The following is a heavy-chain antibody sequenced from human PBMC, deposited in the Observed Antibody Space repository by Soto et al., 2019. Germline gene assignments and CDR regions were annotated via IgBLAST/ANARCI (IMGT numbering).Heavy chain of an antibody. J-gene: IGHJ3*02. CDR3: ARDRMTTVVTDTFDI. V-gene: IGHV1-69*13. CDR2: IIPIFGTA. D-gene: IGHD4-17*01. Sequence: SVKVSCKASGGTFSSYAISWVRQAPGQGLEWMGGIIPIFGTANYAQKFQGRVTITADESTSTAYMELSSLRSEDTAVYYCARDRMTTVVTDTFDIWGQGTMVTVSS. CDR1: GGTFSSYA.